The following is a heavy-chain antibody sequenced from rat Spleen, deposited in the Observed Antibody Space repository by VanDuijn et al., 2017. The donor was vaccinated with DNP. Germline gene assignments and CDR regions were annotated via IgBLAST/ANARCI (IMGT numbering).Heavy chain of an antibody. D-gene: IGHD1-4*01. V-gene: IGHV5-22*01. Sequence: EVQLVESGGGLVQPGRSLRLSCVASGFTFSDYYMAWVRQAPTKGLEWVAYISYDGGRTSYGDSVRGRFTISRDNAKSTLYLQMNSLRSEDMATYYCARHVLPLRVWDYWGQGVMVTVSS. J-gene: IGHJ2*01. CDR2: ISYDGGRT. CDR3: ARHVLPLRVWDY. CDR1: GFTFSDYY.